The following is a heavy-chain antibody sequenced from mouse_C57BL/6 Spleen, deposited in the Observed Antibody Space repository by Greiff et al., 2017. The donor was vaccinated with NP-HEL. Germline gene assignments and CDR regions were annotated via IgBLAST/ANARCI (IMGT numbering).Heavy chain of an antibody. CDR2: IWSDGST. D-gene: IGHD1-1*01. CDR3: ARQITTVVAGEAMDY. V-gene: IGHV2-6-1*01. Sequence: VKLMESGPGLVAPSQSLSITCTVSGFSLTSYGVHWVRQPPGKGLEWLVVIWSDGSTTYNSALKSRLSISKDNSKSQVFLKMNSLQTDDTAMYYCARQITTVVAGEAMDYWGQGTSVTVSS. CDR1: GFSLTSYG. J-gene: IGHJ4*01.